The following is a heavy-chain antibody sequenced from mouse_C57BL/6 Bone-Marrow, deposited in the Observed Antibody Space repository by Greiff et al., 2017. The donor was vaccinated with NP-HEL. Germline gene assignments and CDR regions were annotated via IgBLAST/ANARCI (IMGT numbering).Heavy chain of an antibody. CDR2: ISSGSSTI. CDR1: GFTFSDYG. J-gene: IGHJ2*01. CDR3: ARNYGSSYLGYYFDY. D-gene: IGHD1-1*01. Sequence: EVHLVESGGGLVKPGGSLKLSCAASGFTFSDYGMHWVRQAPEKGLEWVAYISSGSSTIYYADTVKGRFTISRDNAKNTLFLQMTSLRSEDTAMYYCARNYGSSYLGYYFDYWGQGTTLTVSS. V-gene: IGHV5-17*01.